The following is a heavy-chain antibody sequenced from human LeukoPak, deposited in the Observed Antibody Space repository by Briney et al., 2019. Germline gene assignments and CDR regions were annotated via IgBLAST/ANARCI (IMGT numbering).Heavy chain of an antibody. CDR2: ISSSSSYI. V-gene: IGHV3-21*01. Sequence: GGSLRLSCAASGFTFSSYSMNWVRQAPGKGLEWVSSISSSSSYIYYADSVKGRFTISRDNAKNSLYLQMNSLRAEDTAVYYCARDHYYGSHYYGMDVWAKGPRSPSP. CDR1: GFTFSSYS. CDR3: ARDHYYGSHYYGMDV. J-gene: IGHJ6*02. D-gene: IGHD3-10*01.